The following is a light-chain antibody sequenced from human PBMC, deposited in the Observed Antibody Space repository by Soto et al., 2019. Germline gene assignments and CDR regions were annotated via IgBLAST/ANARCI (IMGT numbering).Light chain of an antibody. CDR1: QSVLYSANNKNY. J-gene: IGKJ1*01. V-gene: IGKV4-1*01. CDR2: WAY. CDR3: HHYLDSAT. Sequence: DIVMTQSPDSLAVSLGERATINCKSSQSVLYSANNKNYLAWYQQKPGQAPKLLTYWAYTRESGVPDRFSGSGSGTDFTLTISSLQAEDVAVYYCHHYLDSATFGQGTKVEIK.